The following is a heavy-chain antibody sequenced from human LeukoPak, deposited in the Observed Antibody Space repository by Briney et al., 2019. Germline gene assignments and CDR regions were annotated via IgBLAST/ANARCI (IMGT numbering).Heavy chain of an antibody. D-gene: IGHD6-6*01. J-gene: IGHJ4*02. CDR1: VYTFTLYY. Sequence: ASVSVSCKASVYTFTLYYMYWVRQAPGQGGGGMGGINPNSGGTNYAQKFQGRVTMTRDTSISTASMELSRLRSDDTAVYYCATPRWYSSSSPGVDSWGQGTLVTVSS. CDR2: INPNSGGT. V-gene: IGHV1-2*02. CDR3: ATPRWYSSSSPGVDS.